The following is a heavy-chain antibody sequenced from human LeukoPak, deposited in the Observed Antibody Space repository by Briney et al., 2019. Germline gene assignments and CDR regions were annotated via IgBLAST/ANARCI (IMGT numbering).Heavy chain of an antibody. D-gene: IGHD2-2*01. V-gene: IGHV4-59*08. CDR2: IYYSGST. CDR1: GVSISSYY. CDR3: ARRSAVHDFDY. J-gene: IGHJ4*02. Sequence: KPSETLSLTCTVSGVSISSYYWSWIRPPPGKGLEWIGYIYYSGSTTYNPSLKSRVTISVDTSKNQFSLKVSSVTAADTAVYYCARRSAVHDFDYWGQGTLVTVSS.